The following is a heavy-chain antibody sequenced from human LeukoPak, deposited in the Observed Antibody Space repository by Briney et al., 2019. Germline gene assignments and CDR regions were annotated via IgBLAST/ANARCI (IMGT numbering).Heavy chain of an antibody. CDR2: IYHSGST. V-gene: IGHV4-38-2*02. J-gene: IGHJ4*02. Sequence: SETLSLTCTVSGYSISSGYYWGWIRQPPGKGLEWIGSIYHSGSTYYNPSLKSRVTISVDTSKNQFSLKLSSVTAADTAVYYCARDGPHFDYWGQGTLVTVSS. CDR1: GYSISSGYY. CDR3: ARDGPHFDY.